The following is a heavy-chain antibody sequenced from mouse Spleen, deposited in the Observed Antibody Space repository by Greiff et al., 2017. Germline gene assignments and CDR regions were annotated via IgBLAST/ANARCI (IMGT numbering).Heavy chain of an antibody. CDR1: GYTFTSYW. Sequence: QVQLKQPGAELVKPGASVKLSCKASGYTFTSYWMQWVKQRPGQGLEWIGEIDPSDSYTNYNQKFKGKATLTVDTSSSTAYMQLSSLTSEDSAVYYCARGGTRGFAYWGQGTLVTVSA. D-gene: IGHD4-1*01. CDR3: ARGGTRGFAY. V-gene: IGHV1-50*01. J-gene: IGHJ3*01. CDR2: IDPSDSYT.